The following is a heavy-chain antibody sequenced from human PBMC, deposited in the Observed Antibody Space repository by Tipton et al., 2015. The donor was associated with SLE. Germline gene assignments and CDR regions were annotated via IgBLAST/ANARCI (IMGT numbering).Heavy chain of an antibody. CDR1: GGSFSGYY. CDR3: ARVRYYDSSGYYYPYFDY. CDR2: INHSGST. D-gene: IGHD3-22*01. V-gene: IGHV4-34*01. J-gene: IGHJ4*02. Sequence: TLSLTCAVYGGSFSGYYWSWIRQPPGKGLEWIGEINHSGSTNYNPSLKSRVTISVDTSKNQFSLKLSSVTAADTAVYYCARVRYYDSSGYYYPYFDYWGQGTLVTVSS.